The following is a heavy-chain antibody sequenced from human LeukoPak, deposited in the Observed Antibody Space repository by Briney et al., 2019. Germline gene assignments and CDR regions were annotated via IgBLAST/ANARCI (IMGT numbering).Heavy chain of an antibody. J-gene: IGHJ6*03. CDR1: GFTFSSYA. CDR2: ISSSSSYI. CDR3: ARDAPIVVVPAAILYYYYYYMDV. V-gene: IGHV3-21*01. Sequence: GGSLRLSCAASGFTFSSYAMNWVRQAPGKGLEWVSSISSSSSYIYYADSVKGRFTISRDNAKNSLYLQMNSLRAEDTAVYYCARDAPIVVVPAAILYYYYYYMDVWGKGTTVTVSS. D-gene: IGHD2-2*01.